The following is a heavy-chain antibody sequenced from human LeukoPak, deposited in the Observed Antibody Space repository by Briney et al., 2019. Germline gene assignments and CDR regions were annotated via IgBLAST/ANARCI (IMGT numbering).Heavy chain of an antibody. D-gene: IGHD3-10*01. V-gene: IGHV3-21*05. J-gene: IGHJ4*02. CDR1: GFTFSSYS. CDR2: ISSTSSHI. Sequence: GGSLRLSCAASGFTFSSYSMNWVRQAPGKGLEWVSYISSTSSHIFYADSVKGRFTISRDNAKNSLYLQMNSLRAEDTAVYYCARAQLISMVADYWGQGTLVTVSS. CDR3: ARAQLISMVADY.